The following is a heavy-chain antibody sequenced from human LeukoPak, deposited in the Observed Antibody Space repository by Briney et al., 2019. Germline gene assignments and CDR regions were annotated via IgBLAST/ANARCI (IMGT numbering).Heavy chain of an antibody. CDR1: GFTFSSYS. V-gene: IGHV3-21*01. CDR3: ARDDCTRRYCSSNGQAGLDY. Sequence: PGESLRLSCAASGFTFSSYSMNWVRQAPGKGLEWVSSISSRSSYIYYAESVKGRFTISRDNAKNSLYLQMNSLRAEDTAVYYCARDDCTRRYCSSNGQAGLDYWGQGALVTVSS. CDR2: ISSRSSYI. D-gene: IGHD2-2*01. J-gene: IGHJ4*02.